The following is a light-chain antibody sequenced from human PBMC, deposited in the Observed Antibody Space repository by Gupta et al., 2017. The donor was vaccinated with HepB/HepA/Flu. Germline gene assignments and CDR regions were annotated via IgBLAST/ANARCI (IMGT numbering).Light chain of an antibody. J-gene: IGKJ1*01. CDR3: QQDNSWPRT. CDR1: QRVTSN. V-gene: IGKV3-15*01. CDR2: SAS. Sequence: EIVMTQSPATLSVSLGERATLSCRASQRVTSNLAWYQQIPGQAPRLLIYSASTRAAGIPARFSGSGSETEFTLTISSRQSEDFAVYYCQQDNSWPRTFGQGTKVAIK.